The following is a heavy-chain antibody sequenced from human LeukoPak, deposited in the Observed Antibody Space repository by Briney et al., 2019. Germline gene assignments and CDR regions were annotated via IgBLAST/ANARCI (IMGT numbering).Heavy chain of an antibody. V-gene: IGHV3-23*01. Sequence: GGSLRLSCAASGFTFSTYAMSWVRQAPGMGLQWVSSISRNGDKTYYADSVKGRFTISRDNSKNTLDLQMNTLRVEDTATYYCAKDFVGVVADALDLWGQGALVTVSS. D-gene: IGHD2-15*01. CDR1: GFTFSTYA. J-gene: IGHJ3*01. CDR2: ISRNGDKT. CDR3: AKDFVGVVADALDL.